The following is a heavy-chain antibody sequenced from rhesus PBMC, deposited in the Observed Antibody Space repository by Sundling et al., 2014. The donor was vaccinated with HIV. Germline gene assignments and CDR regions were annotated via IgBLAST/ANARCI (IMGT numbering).Heavy chain of an antibody. Sequence: QVQLQESGPGLVKPSETLSLTCAVSGGSIRGYYWNWIRQSPGKGLEWIGYIGGSSGSTYYNPSLKSRLTISMDTSKNHFSLRLTSVTAADTAVYYCAKIGTKGYWGQGVLVTVSS. CDR2: IGGSSGST. CDR3: AKIGTKGY. V-gene: IGHV4-165*02. J-gene: IGHJ4*01. CDR1: GGSIRGYY.